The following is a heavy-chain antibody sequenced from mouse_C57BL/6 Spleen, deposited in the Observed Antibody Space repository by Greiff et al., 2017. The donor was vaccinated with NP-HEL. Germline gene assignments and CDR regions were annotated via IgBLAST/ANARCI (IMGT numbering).Heavy chain of an antibody. CDR1: GFSLSTFGMG. CDR2: IWWDDDK. J-gene: IGHJ2*01. V-gene: IGHV8-8*01. CDR3: ARWIYYGNYGGYFDY. D-gene: IGHD2-1*01. Sequence: QVTLKESGPGILQPSQTLSLTCSFSGFSLSTFGMGVGWIRQPSGKGLEWLAHIWWDDDKYYNPALKSRLTISKDTSKNQVFLKIANVDTADTATYYCARWIYYGNYGGYFDYWGQGTTLTVSS.